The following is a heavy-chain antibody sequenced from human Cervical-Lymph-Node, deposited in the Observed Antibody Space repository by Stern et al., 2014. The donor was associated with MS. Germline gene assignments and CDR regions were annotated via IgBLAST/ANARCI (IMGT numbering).Heavy chain of an antibody. D-gene: IGHD5-12*01. Sequence: QVQLGQSGSEAKKPGASVKVSCKVSGGTFSTYKISWVRQAPGQGLEWMGAIIPIFGTAYYAQKFQARVTSIADESTSEVHMELISLRSEDTGVYYCARLGSGYDSSYLDFWGQGTLVTVSS. J-gene: IGHJ4*02. CDR2: IIPIFGTA. CDR1: GGTFSTYK. CDR3: ARLGSGYDSSYLDF. V-gene: IGHV1-69*01.